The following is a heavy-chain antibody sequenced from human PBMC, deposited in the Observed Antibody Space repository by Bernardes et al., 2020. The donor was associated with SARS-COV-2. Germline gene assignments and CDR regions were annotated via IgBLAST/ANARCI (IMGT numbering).Heavy chain of an antibody. CDR1: GGSISSSSYY. CDR2: IYYSGST. Sequence: SETLSLTCTVSGGSISSSSYYWGWIRQPPGKGLEWIGSIYYSGSTYYNPSLKSRVTISVDTSKNQFSLKLSSVTAADTAVYYCARGRPDDVSPALDYWGQGTLVTVSS. V-gene: IGHV4-39*07. J-gene: IGHJ4*02. D-gene: IGHD2-8*02. CDR3: ARGRPDDVSPALDY.